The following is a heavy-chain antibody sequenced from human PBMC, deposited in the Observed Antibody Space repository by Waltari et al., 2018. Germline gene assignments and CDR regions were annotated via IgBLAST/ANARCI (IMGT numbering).Heavy chain of an antibody. CDR1: GYFINTGFF. CDR3: ARQTLGYCTSAACRRLET. J-gene: IGHJ5*02. D-gene: IGHD2-2*03. V-gene: IGHV4-38-2*01. Sequence: QVQLQESGPGLVRPSETLSLTCDVSGYFINTGFFRGWPQQPPGKGLEWIGNIYHDGTTYYNPSLKHRLMISLDTSKNQFSLRLNFVDVADTAVYYCARQTLGYCTSAACRRLETWGQGILVTVSS. CDR2: IYHDGTT.